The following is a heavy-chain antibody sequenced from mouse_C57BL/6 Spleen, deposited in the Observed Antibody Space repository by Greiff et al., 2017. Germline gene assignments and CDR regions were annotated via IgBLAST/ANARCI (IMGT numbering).Heavy chain of an antibody. J-gene: IGHJ4*01. D-gene: IGHD4-1*01. CDR1: GYTFTDYY. CDR2: INPNNGGT. CDR3: AIRNWADYAMGY. Sequence: EVQLQQSGPELVKPGASVKISCKASGYTFTDYYMNWVKQSHGKSLEWIGDINPNNGGTSYNQKFKGKATLTVDKSSSTAYMERRSLTSEDSAVYYCAIRNWADYAMGYWGQGATVT. V-gene: IGHV1-26*01.